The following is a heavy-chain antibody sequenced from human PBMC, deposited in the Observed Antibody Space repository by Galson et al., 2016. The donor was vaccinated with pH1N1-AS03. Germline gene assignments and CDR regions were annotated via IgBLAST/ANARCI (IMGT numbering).Heavy chain of an antibody. V-gene: IGHV1-69*05. J-gene: IGHJ6*02. CDR3: AREYNGHDPRYLYGMDV. Sequence: SVKVSCKASGLTFSSYAISWVRQAPGQGLEWMGGVKGVFRTTNYAQKFQGRITITMDQSTGTAYLEVSSLRAEDTAVYYCAREYNGHDPRYLYGMDVWGQGTTVIVSS. CDR1: GLTFSSYA. CDR2: VKGVFRTT. D-gene: IGHD5-12*01.